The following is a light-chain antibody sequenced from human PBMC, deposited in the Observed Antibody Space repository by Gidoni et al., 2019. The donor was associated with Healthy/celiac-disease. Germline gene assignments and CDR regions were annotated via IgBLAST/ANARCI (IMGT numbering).Light chain of an antibody. J-gene: IGKJ1*01. Sequence: EIVLTQSPGTLSLSPGERATPSCRASQSVSSSYLAWYQQKPGQAPRLLIYSASSRATGIPDRFSGSGSGTDFTLTISRLEPEDFAVYYCQQYCSSPWTFGQGTKVEIK. CDR2: SAS. CDR3: QQYCSSPWT. CDR1: QSVSSSY. V-gene: IGKV3-20*01.